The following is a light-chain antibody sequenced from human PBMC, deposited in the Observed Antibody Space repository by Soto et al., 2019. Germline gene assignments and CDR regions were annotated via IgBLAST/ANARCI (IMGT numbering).Light chain of an antibody. V-gene: IGKV3-15*01. J-gene: IGKJ1*01. CDR1: QSVSSN. CDR2: GAS. Sequence: ETVMTQSPVTLSVSPGERATLSCRASQSVSSNLAWYQYKPGQAPRLLIYGASTRATGNPARFSGGGSGTEFTLTISSLQSEDFAVYYYQQYNNWVWTFGQGTKVEIK. CDR3: QQYNNWVWT.